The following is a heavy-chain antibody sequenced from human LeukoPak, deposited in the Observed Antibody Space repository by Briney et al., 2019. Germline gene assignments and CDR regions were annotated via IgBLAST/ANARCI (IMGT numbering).Heavy chain of an antibody. CDR1: GGSFSGYH. CDR3: AARVPAAILGGFDP. CDR2: INHSGST. V-gene: IGHV4-34*01. J-gene: IGHJ5*02. Sequence: SETLSLTCAVYGGSFSGYHWSWIRQPPGKGLEWIGEINHSGSTNYNPSLKSRVTISVDTSKNQFSLKLSSVTAADTAVYYCAARVPAAILGGFDPWGQGTLVTVSS. D-gene: IGHD2-2*01.